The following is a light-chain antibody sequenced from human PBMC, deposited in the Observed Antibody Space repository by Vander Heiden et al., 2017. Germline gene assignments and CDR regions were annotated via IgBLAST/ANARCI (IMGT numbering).Light chain of an antibody. Sequence: DIVMTQSPDSRAVSLGERATINCKSSQSVLYSSNNKNYLAWYQQKPGQPPKLLIYWASTRESGVPDRFSGSGSGTDFTLTISSLQAEDVAVYYWQQDYSILTFGGGTKVEIK. V-gene: IGKV4-1*01. J-gene: IGKJ4*01. CDR1: QSVLYSSNNKNY. CDR3: QQDYSILT. CDR2: WAS.